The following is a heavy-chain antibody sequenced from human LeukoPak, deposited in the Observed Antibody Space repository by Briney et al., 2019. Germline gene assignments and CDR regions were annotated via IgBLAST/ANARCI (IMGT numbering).Heavy chain of an antibody. V-gene: IGHV1-18*01. J-gene: IGHJ4*02. CDR3: ARESRRKRGYWFIWGSMGY. D-gene: IGHD3-16*01. CDR1: GYTFTSYG. Sequence: GASVKVSCKASGYTFTSYGISWVRQAPGQGLEWMGWISAYNGNTNYAQKLQGRVTMTTDTSTSAAYMELRSLRSDDTAVYYCARESRRKRGYWFIWGSMGYWGQGTLVTVSS. CDR2: ISAYNGNT.